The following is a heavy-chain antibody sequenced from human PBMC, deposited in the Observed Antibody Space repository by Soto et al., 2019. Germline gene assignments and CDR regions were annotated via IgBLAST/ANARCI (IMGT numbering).Heavy chain of an antibody. J-gene: IGHJ6*02. CDR1: GYSISSGYY. Sequence: PSETLSLTCAVSGYSISSGYYWGWLRQPPGKGLEWIGSIYHGGSTYYNPSLNSRVTLSIDMTNNHVSLILNSVTAADTAVYYCARDRFNPTLYYYYGMDVWGQGTTVTVSS. V-gene: IGHV4-38-2*02. CDR3: ARDRFNPTLYYYYGMDV. CDR2: IYHGGST.